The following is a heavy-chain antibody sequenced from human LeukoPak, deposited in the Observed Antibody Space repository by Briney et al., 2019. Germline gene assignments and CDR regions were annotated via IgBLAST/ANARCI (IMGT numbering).Heavy chain of an antibody. CDR3: ARPWAKGMATIFRFDY. Sequence: GESLKISCKGSGYSFTSYWIGWVRQMPGKGLEWMGIIYPGDSDTRYSPSFQGQVTISADKSISTAYLQWSSLKASDTAMYYCARPWAKGMATIFRFDYWGQGTLVTVSS. J-gene: IGHJ4*02. CDR1: GYSFTSYW. CDR2: IYPGDSDT. V-gene: IGHV5-51*01. D-gene: IGHD5-24*01.